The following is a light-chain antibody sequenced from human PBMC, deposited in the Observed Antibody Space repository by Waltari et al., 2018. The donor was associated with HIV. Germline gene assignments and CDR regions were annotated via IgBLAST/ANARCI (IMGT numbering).Light chain of an antibody. CDR2: NKN. J-gene: IGLJ2*01. V-gene: IGLV1-44*01. Sequence: QPVLPQPPPASGTPGQRATIPCSGRTSNVGTNTVNWYQQIPGTAPKLLIYNKNRRPAGVPERFSGSKSGASASLANSGLQSEDDADYFCAAWDDSLNGHVVFGGGTKLTVL. CDR1: TSNVGTNT. CDR3: AAWDDSLNGHVV.